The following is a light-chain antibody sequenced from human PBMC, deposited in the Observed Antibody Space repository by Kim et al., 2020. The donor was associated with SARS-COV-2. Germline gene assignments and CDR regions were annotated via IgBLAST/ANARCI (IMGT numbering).Light chain of an antibody. V-gene: IGKV1-8*01. J-gene: IGKJ1*01. Sequence: ASTGDRVTITCRASKGISSYLAWYQQKPGKAPKLLIYAASTLQSGVPSRFSGSGSGTDFTLTISCLQSEDFATYYCQQYYSYPRTFGQGTKVDIK. CDR2: AAS. CDR1: KGISSY. CDR3: QQYYSYPRT.